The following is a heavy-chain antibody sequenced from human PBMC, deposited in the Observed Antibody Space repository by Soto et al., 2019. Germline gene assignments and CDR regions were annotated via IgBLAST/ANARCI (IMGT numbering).Heavy chain of an antibody. CDR3: NEYGV. CDR2: ISKDGSKK. CDR1: GFTFSNFG. D-gene: IGHD2-15*01. Sequence: VQVVESGGGVVQPGRSLRLSCAASGFTFSNFGMHLVRQAPGKGLEWVAVISKDGSKKYYADSVKGRFTICRDNSKITLKLQMTTLGAEDEAVYYCNEYGVGGQGTLVTVSS. V-gene: IGHV3-30*03. J-gene: IGHJ4*02.